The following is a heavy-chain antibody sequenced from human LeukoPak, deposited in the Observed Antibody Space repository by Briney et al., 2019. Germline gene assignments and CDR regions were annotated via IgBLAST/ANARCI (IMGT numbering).Heavy chain of an antibody. D-gene: IGHD2-21*02. CDR2: IWYDGSNK. Sequence: GGSLRLSCAASGFTFSNYGMHWVRQAPGKGLEWVAVIWYDGSNKYYADSVKGRFTISRDNSKNTLYLQMNSLRAEDTAVYYCARVRAAYCGGDCYSGAFDIWGQGTMVTVSS. CDR1: GFTFSNYG. V-gene: IGHV3-33*01. CDR3: ARVRAAYCGGDCYSGAFDI. J-gene: IGHJ3*02.